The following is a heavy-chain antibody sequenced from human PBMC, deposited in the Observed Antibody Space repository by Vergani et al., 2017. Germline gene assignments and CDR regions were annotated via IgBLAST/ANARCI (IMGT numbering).Heavy chain of an antibody. V-gene: IGHV3-7*01. Sequence: EVEVVESGGGLVQPGGSLRLSCAASGFRFSNYWMHWLRQAPGKGLEWVAAIKGDGSAKQYVESVKGRFTISRDNAKSSLYLQMGSLKVEDTGVDYCAREMSNEGFDYWGQGTRVTVS. CDR2: IKGDGSAK. D-gene: IGHD4-11*01. CDR3: AREMSNEGFDY. CDR1: GFRFSNYW. J-gene: IGHJ4*02.